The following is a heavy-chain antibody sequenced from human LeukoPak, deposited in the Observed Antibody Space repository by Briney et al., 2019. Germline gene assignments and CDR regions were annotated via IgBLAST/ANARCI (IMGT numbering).Heavy chain of an antibody. D-gene: IGHD3-22*01. CDR3: ARGHYYDSSGYDY. Sequence: GGSLRLSCAASGFTFSSYEMMWVRQAPGKGLEWISYVSSSGSTIYSADSVKGRFTISRDNPKNSLYLQMNSLRAEDTAVYYCARGHYYDSSGYDYWGQGTLVTVSS. CDR2: VSSSGSTI. CDR1: GFTFSSYE. J-gene: IGHJ4*02. V-gene: IGHV3-48*03.